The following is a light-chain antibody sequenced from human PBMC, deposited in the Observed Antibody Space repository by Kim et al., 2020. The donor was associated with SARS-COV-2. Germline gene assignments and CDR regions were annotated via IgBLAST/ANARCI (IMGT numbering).Light chain of an antibody. Sequence: DIQMTQSPSSLSASIVDRVTITCRASQSISSYLQWYQQKPGKAPKLLIYAASNLQSGVPSNFSGSGSGTDFTLTISSLQPEDFATYYSKQRYSSHKTFGQGNKVDIK. CDR2: AAS. CDR1: QSISSY. CDR3: KQRYSSHKT. V-gene: IGKV1-39*01. J-gene: IGKJ1*01.